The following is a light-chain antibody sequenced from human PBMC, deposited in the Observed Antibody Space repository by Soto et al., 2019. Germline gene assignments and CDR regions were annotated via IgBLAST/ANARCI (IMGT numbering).Light chain of an antibody. Sequence: QSALTQPASVSGSPGQSITISCTGSSNDIGAYKYVSWYQQYPGKAPKLIIFEVSNRPSGVSNRFSGSKSGNTASLTIAGLQAEDEADYHCSSYTTGSTLYVFGDGTKVTVL. CDR2: EVS. J-gene: IGLJ1*01. V-gene: IGLV2-14*01. CDR3: SSYTTGSTLYV. CDR1: SNDIGAYKY.